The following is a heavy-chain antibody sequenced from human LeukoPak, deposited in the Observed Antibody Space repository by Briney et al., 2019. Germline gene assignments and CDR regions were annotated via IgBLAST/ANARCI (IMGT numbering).Heavy chain of an antibody. J-gene: IGHJ4*02. D-gene: IGHD5-12*01. V-gene: IGHV1-69*05. Sequence: SVKVSCKASGGAFSSYAISWVRQAPGQGLEWMGRIIPIFGTANYAQKFQGRVTITTDESTSTAYMELSSLRSEDTAVYYCATDLYGGYGDEGGYWGQGTLVTVSS. CDR2: IIPIFGTA. CDR3: ATDLYGGYGDEGGY. CDR1: GGAFSSYA.